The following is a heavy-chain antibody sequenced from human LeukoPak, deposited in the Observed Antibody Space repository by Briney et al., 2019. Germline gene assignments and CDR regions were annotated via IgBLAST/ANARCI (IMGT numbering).Heavy chain of an antibody. CDR3: ARVNYYDSSGYYYYFDY. CDR1: GGSISSGNYS. V-gene: IGHV4-30-2*01. D-gene: IGHD3-22*01. CDR2: IYHSGST. Sequence: KSSQTLSLTCAVSGGSISSGNYSWSWIRQPPGKGLEWIGYIYHSGSTYYNPSLKSRVTISVDRSKDQFSLKLSSVTAADTAVYYCARVNYYDSSGYYYYFDYWGQGTXVXVSS. J-gene: IGHJ4*02.